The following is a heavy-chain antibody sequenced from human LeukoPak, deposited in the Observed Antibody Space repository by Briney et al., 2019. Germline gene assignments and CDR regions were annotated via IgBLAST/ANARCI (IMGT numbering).Heavy chain of an antibody. CDR2: ISSSSSCI. CDR3: ASEITMIVEGSKAFDI. Sequence: PGGSLRLSCAASGFTFSSYSMNWVRQAPGKGLEWVSSISSSSSCIYYADSVKGRFTISRDNAKNSLYLQMNSLRAEDTAVYYCASEITMIVEGSKAFDIWGQGTMVTVSS. J-gene: IGHJ3*02. V-gene: IGHV3-21*01. CDR1: GFTFSSYS. D-gene: IGHD3-22*01.